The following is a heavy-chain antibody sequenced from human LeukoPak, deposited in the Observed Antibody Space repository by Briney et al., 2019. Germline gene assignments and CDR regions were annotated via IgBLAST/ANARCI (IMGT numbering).Heavy chain of an antibody. CDR2: IYPGDSDT. D-gene: IGHD3/OR15-3a*01. J-gene: IGHJ6*03. V-gene: IGHV5-51*01. CDR3: ARHLGGSDFWTGDRYYYYMDV. Sequence: GESLKIFCKGSGYSFTNYWIGWVRQMSGKGLEWMGIIYPGDSDTRYSPSFQGQVTISADKSISTAYLQWSSLEASDTAMYYCARHLGGSDFWTGDRYYYYMDVWGKGTTVTVSS. CDR1: GYSFTNYW.